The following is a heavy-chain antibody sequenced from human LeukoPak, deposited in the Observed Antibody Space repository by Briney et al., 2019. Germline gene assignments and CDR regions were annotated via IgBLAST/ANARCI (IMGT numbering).Heavy chain of an antibody. V-gene: IGHV3-20*04. Sequence: PGGSLRFSCAASGFTFDDYGLSWVRQAPGKGLEWVSGINWNGGSTGYADSVKGRFTISRDNAKNSLYLQMNSLRAEDTALYYCARVTYYDSLYYFDYWGQGTLVTVSS. CDR3: ARVTYYDSLYYFDY. J-gene: IGHJ4*02. D-gene: IGHD5-12*01. CDR2: INWNGGST. CDR1: GFTFDDYG.